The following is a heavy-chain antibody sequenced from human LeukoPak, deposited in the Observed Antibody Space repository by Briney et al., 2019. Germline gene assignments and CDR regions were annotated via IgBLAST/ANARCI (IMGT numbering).Heavy chain of an antibody. Sequence: SGGSLRLSCVASGYTLSSYSVNWVRQAPGKELEWVSSISVRSNYIYYADSVRGRFSISRDDARDSLYLQMNSLRAEDTAVYYSVRLMMNSDTRGFYYYYDFWGQRTLVTVSS. CDR1: GYTLSSYS. CDR2: ISVRSNYI. D-gene: IGHD3-22*01. V-gene: IGHV3-21*01. J-gene: IGHJ4*02. CDR3: VRLMMNSDTRGFYYYYDF.